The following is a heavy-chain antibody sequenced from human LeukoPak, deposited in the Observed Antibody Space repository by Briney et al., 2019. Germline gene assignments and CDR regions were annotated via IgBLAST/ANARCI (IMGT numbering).Heavy chain of an antibody. V-gene: IGHV1-18*01. D-gene: IGHD1-26*01. CDR2: ISAYNGNT. Sequence: ASVKVSCKASGYTFTSYGISWVRQAPGQGLEWMGWISAYNGNTNYAQKLQGRVTMTTDTSTSTAYMELRSLRSDDTAVYYCAREEGSTVRYSGSYYVNYYGMDVWGQGTMVTVSS. CDR1: GYTFTSYG. CDR3: AREEGSTVRYSGSYYVNYYGMDV. J-gene: IGHJ6*02.